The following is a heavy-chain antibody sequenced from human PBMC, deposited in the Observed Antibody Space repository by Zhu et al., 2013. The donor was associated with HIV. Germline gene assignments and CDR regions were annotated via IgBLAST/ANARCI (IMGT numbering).Heavy chain of an antibody. CDR3: ARTRMFTNYWSDH. Sequence: EVKKPGASVKVSCKTSGYTFTDFYVHWVRQAPGQGLEWMGWISPNNGGTIYKQEFSGRVTMTRDTSITTAYMELRGLTPDDTAVYYCARTRMFTNYWSDHWGQGTLVTVSS. D-gene: IGHD2-8*01. CDR1: GYTFTDFY. J-gene: IGHJ5*02. CDR2: ISPNNGGT. V-gene: IGHV1-2*02.